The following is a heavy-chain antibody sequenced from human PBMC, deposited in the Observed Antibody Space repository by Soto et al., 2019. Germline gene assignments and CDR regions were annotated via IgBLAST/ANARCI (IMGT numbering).Heavy chain of an antibody. J-gene: IGHJ4*02. CDR1: GFSFTTFE. CDR3: FGGGLSYFDY. CDR2: ISGGGGTT. Sequence: GGSLRLSCAASGFSFTTFEMNWVRQAPGKGLEWLSYISGGGGTTYYADSVKGRFTISRDNTKNSLFLQMSSLRDEDTGVYFWFGGGLSYFDYWGQGALVTVSS. V-gene: IGHV3-48*03. D-gene: IGHD3-16*01.